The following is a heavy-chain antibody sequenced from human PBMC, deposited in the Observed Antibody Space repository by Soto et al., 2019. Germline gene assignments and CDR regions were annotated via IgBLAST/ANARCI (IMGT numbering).Heavy chain of an antibody. J-gene: IGHJ3*02. CDR1: GFTFSSYS. CDR2: ISSSSSYI. D-gene: IGHD1-20*01. CDR3: ARDRDNRDKDAFDI. V-gene: IGHV3-21*01. Sequence: GGSLRLSCAASGFTFSSYSMNWVRQAPGKGLEWVSSISSSSSYIYYADSVKGRFTISRDNAKNSLYLQMNSLRAEDTAVYYCARDRDNRDKDAFDIWGQGTMVTVSS.